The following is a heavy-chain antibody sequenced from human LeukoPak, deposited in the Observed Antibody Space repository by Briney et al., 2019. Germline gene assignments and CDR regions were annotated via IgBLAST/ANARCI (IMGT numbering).Heavy chain of an antibody. CDR3: ARAPGSYYGSFDY. J-gene: IGHJ4*02. V-gene: IGHV4-61*08. D-gene: IGHD1-26*01. CDR2: IYYSGST. CDR1: GGSISSGGYS. Sequence: SQTLSLTCAVSGGSISSGGYSWSWIRQPPGKGLEWIGYIYYSGSTNYNPSLKSRVTMSVDTSKNQFSLKLSSVTAADTAVYYCARAPGSYYGSFDYWGQGTLVTVSS.